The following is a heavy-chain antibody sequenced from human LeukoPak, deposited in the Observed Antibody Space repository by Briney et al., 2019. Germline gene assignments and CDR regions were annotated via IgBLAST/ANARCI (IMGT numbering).Heavy chain of an antibody. Sequence: GGTLSLSCAASGFTFSSYCMHWVRQAPGKGLEWVADINYDGSNKYYADSLKDRFTISRDNSKNTLYLQMNSLRAEDTAVYYCAREVGYYGSGNYFDYWGQGTLVTVSS. D-gene: IGHD3-10*01. CDR3: AREVGYYGSGNYFDY. CDR1: GFTFSSYC. J-gene: IGHJ4*02. CDR2: INYDGSNK. V-gene: IGHV3-33*01.